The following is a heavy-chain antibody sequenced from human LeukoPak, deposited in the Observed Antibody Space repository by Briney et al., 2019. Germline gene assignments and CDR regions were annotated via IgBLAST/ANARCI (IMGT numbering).Heavy chain of an antibody. D-gene: IGHD6-6*01. CDR2: IYYSEIT. CDR1: GGSISNYY. CDR3: ARQKYSSSSHFDY. Sequence: SETLSLTCTVSGGSISNYYWSWIRQPPGKGLEWIGFIYYSEITNSNPSLKSRVTISVDTSKNQFSLKLSSVTAAATAVYYCARQKYSSSSHFDYWGQGTLVTVSS. V-gene: IGHV4-59*08. J-gene: IGHJ4*02.